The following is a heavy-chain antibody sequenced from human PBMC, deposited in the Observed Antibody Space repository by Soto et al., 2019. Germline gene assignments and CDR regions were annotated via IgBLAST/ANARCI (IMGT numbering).Heavy chain of an antibody. CDR1: GYTFTTNY. J-gene: IGHJ5*02. CDR3: ARDHSIASSGAWWLDP. CDR2: INPSGGST. V-gene: IGHV1-46*01. D-gene: IGHD6-13*01. Sequence: QVQLVQSGAEVKKPGASVKVSCKASGYTFTTNYIHWVRRAPGQGLEWTGIINPSGGSTNYAQNFQGRVTMTRDTSTSTVYMELSSLTSEDTAVYYCARDHSIASSGAWWLDPWGQGTLVTVSS.